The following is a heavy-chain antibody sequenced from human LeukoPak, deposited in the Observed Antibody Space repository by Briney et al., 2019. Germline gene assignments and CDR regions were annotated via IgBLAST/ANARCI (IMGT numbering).Heavy chain of an antibody. CDR3: ARGDDYKSTLFDY. CDR1: GASISRYF. J-gene: IGHJ4*02. CDR2: ISAGGSN. V-gene: IGHV4-59*01. Sequence: SGTLSLTCTVSGASISRYFWNWIRQPPGKELEWIGYISAGGSNNYNPSLKSRVTISIDTSKNQFSLKLTSATAADTAVYYCARGDDYKSTLFDYWGQGTLVTVSS. D-gene: IGHD5-12*01.